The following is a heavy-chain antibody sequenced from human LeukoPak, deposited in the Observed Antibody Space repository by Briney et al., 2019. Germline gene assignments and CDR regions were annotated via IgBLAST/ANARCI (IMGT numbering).Heavy chain of an antibody. J-gene: IGHJ4*02. D-gene: IGHD3-9*01. CDR3: TTWNYDILTGYSI. V-gene: IGHV3-15*01. CDR2: IKSKTHGGTT. Sequence: GGSLRLSCAASGFSFKNVWMSWVRQAPGKGLEWVGRIKSKTHGGTTDYAAAVKGRFTISRDDSKSTLYLQMYSLKTEDTALYYCTTWNYDILTGYSIWGQGTLVTVSS. CDR1: GFSFKNVW.